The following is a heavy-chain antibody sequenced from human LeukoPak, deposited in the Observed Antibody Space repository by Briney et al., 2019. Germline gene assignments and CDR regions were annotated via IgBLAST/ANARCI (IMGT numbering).Heavy chain of an antibody. V-gene: IGHV3-30*04. D-gene: IGHD3-10*01. J-gene: IGHJ5*02. Sequence: GGSLRLSCAASGFTFSSYAMHWVRQAPGKGLEWVAVISYDGSNKYYADSVKGRFTVSRDNSKNTLYLQMNSLRAEDTAVCYCYGSGNNWFDPWGQGTLVTVSS. CDR3: YGSGNNWFDP. CDR1: GFTFSSYA. CDR2: ISYDGSNK.